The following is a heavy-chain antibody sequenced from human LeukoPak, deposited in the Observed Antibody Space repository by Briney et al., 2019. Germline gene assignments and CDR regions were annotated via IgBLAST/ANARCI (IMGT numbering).Heavy chain of an antibody. CDR2: INCRGGGT. Sequence: GGSLRLSCTASGFAFDDHGMSWVRQVPGKGLEWVAGINCRGGGTGYADPLRGRFTISRDNAKNSLYLQMDSLRAEDTALYYCARAPITIPFYFDYWGQGTLVTVSS. J-gene: IGHJ4*02. CDR3: ARAPITIPFYFDY. CDR1: GFAFDDHG. D-gene: IGHD3-3*02. V-gene: IGHV3-20*04.